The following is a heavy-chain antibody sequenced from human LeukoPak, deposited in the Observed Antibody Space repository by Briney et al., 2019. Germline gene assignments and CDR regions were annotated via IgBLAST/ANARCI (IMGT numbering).Heavy chain of an antibody. D-gene: IGHD3-10*01. CDR2: IHSGGST. CDR3: AKVQHPLRWSGAFDI. Sequence: GGSLRLSCAASGSTVSSNYMSWVRQAPGKGLEWVSFIHSGGSTFYADSVKGRFTISRDHSKNTLYLQMTRLCAEDTAVYYCAKVQHPLRWSGAFDIWGQGTMVIVSS. J-gene: IGHJ3*02. CDR1: GSTVSSNY. V-gene: IGHV3-66*01.